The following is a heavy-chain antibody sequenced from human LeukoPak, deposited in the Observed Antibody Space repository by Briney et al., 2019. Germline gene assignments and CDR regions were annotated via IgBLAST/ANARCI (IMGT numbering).Heavy chain of an antibody. CDR3: ARERGGYYEKNGYSDY. D-gene: IGHD3-16*01. Sequence: PGGSLRLSCAASGFTFSSYAMHWVRQAPGKGLEWVAVISYDGSNKYYADSVKGRFIISRDNSKNTLYLQMSSLRAEDTAVYYCARERGGYYEKNGYSDYWGQGTLVTVSS. CDR2: ISYDGSNK. CDR1: GFTFSSYA. V-gene: IGHV3-30-3*01. J-gene: IGHJ4*02.